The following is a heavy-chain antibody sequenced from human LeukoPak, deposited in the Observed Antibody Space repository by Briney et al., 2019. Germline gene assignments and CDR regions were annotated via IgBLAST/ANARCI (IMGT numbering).Heavy chain of an antibody. J-gene: IGHJ4*02. CDR3: ARGTGFGELSDY. CDR1: GFTLSSYW. D-gene: IGHD3-10*01. V-gene: IGHV3-74*01. CDR2: INSDESRT. Sequence: GGALRLSCAASGFTLSSYWMHWVRQAPGKGLVWVSRINSDESRTSYADTVKGRFTISRDKAKNTLYLQMNSLRAEDTAVYYCARGTGFGELSDYWGQGPLDTVST.